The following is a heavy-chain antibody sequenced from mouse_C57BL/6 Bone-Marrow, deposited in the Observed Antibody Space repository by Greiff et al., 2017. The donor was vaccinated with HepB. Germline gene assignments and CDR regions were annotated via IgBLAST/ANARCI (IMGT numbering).Heavy chain of an antibody. CDR1: GFTFSSYG. D-gene: IGHD4-1*01. V-gene: IGHV5-6*01. J-gene: IGHJ2*01. CDR2: ISSGGSYT. CDR3: ARQRLGRRGYFDY. Sequence: EVKLMESGGDLVKPGGSLKLSCAASGFTFSSYGMSWVRQTPDKRLEWVATISSGGSYTYYPDSVKGRFNISRDNAKNTLYLQMSSLKSEDTAMYYCARQRLGRRGYFDYWGQGTTLTVSS.